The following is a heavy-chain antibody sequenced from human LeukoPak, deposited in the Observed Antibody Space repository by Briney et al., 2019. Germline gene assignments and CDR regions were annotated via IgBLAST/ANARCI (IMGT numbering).Heavy chain of an antibody. Sequence: SETLSLTCTVSGGSISSYYWSWIRQPAGKGLEWIGRIYTSGSTNYNPSLKSRVTRSVDTSKNQFSLKLSSVTAADTAVYYCARDDVLLWFGELLFAGAFDIWGQGTMVTVSS. D-gene: IGHD3-10*01. CDR2: IYTSGST. J-gene: IGHJ3*02. CDR1: GGSISSYY. CDR3: ARDDVLLWFGELLFAGAFDI. V-gene: IGHV4-4*07.